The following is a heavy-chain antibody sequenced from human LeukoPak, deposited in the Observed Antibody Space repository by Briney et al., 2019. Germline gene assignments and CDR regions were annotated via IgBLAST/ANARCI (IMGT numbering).Heavy chain of an antibody. CDR3: ARVTTPGGFDY. CDR2: ISSSSSTI. J-gene: IGHJ4*02. V-gene: IGHV3-48*01. Sequence: PGGSLRLSCAASGFTFSSYSMNWVRQAPGKGLEWVSYISSSSSTIYYADSVKGRFTISRDNAKNSLYLQMNSLRAEDTAVYYCARVTTPGGFDYWGQGTLVTVSS. CDR1: GFTFSSYS. D-gene: IGHD4-11*01.